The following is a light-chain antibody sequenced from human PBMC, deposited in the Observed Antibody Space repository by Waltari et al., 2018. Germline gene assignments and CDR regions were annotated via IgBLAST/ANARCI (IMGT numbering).Light chain of an antibody. J-gene: IGLJ3*02. CDR3: SSYTRRSYWV. CDR1: SSAVGFYDF. V-gene: IGLV2-14*01. CDR2: KVN. Sequence: QSALTQPASVSGSPGQSITTSCPGTSSAVGFYDFVSCFQHHPGKAPKVMIYKVNNRPSGVSNRFSGSKSANTASLTISGLQAEDEADYYCSSYTRRSYWVFGGGTQLTVL.